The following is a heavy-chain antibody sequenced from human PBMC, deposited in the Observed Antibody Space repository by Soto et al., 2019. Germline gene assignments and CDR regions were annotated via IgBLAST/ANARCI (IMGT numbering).Heavy chain of an antibody. V-gene: IGHV3-23*01. J-gene: IGHJ4*02. CDR3: ATKGDVLLWFGD. D-gene: IGHD3-10*01. CDR2: ISGSGGST. CDR1: GFTFSSYA. Sequence: GGSLRLSCAASGFTFSSYAMSWVRQAPGKGLEWVSAISGSGGSTYYADSVKGRFTISRDNSKNTLYLQMNSLRAEDTAVYYCATKGDVLLWFGDWGQGTLVTVSS.